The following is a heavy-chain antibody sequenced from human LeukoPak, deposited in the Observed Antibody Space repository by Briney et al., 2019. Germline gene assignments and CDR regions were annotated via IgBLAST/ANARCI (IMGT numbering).Heavy chain of an antibody. CDR2: IYYSGST. Sequence: SETLSLTCTVSGGSISSYYWSCIRQPPGKGLEWIGYIYYSGSTNYNPSLKSRVTISVDTSKNQFSLKLSSVTATDTAVYYCARVEDTTPWGQGTLVTVSS. D-gene: IGHD2-15*01. CDR3: ARVEDTTP. J-gene: IGHJ4*02. V-gene: IGHV4-59*01. CDR1: GGSISSYY.